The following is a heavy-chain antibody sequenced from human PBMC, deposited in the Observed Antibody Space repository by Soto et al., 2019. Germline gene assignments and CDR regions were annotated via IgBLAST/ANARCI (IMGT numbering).Heavy chain of an antibody. V-gene: IGHV3-21*01. J-gene: IGHJ4*02. CDR1: GFTFSFYT. Sequence: EVQLMESGGGLVKPGESLRLSCAASGFTFSFYTMDWVRQAPGKGLEWVSSITRDSAYIYYADSVKGRFTISRDNAKNSLYLHMNSLRADDTAVYYCAKARIEPYCSGGRCPPPDYWGQGTLVTVSS. D-gene: IGHD2-15*01. CDR3: AKARIEPYCSGGRCPPPDY. CDR2: ITRDSAYI.